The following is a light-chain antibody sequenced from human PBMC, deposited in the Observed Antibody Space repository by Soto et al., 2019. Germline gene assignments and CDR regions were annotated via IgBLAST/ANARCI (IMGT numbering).Light chain of an antibody. V-gene: IGKV1-5*03. CDR1: QSISNW. J-gene: IGKJ2*01. Sequence: DIQMTQSPSTLSASVGDRVIMTCRASQSISNWLAWYQQKPGKAPNLLIYKASSLKSGVPSRFSGSGSGTEFTLTISSLQPDDFATYYCQQYNSYSYTFGQGTKVDIK. CDR3: QQYNSYSYT. CDR2: KAS.